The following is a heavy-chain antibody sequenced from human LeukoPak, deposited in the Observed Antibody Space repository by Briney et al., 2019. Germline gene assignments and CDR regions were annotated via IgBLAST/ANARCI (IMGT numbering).Heavy chain of an antibody. CDR3: ASSGWAVHFDY. CDR1: GFTFSSYW. V-gene: IGHV3-74*01. D-gene: IGHD3-16*01. J-gene: IGHJ4*02. CDR2: INSDGSIT. Sequence: GGSLRLSCAASGFTFSSYWMHWVRQAPGKGLVWVSRINSDGSITNYADSVKGRFTISRDNAKNTLYLQVNSLRAEDTAVYYCASSGWAVHFDYWGQGTLVTVSS.